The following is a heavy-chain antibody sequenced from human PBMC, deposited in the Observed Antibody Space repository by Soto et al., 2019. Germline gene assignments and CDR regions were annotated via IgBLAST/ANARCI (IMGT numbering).Heavy chain of an antibody. CDR1: GGSFSSYA. CDR2: IIPIFGTA. D-gene: IGHD6-13*01. CDR3: ANGLYSRSWYSVN. Sequence: ASVKVSCKASGGSFSSYAISWVRQAPGQGLEWMGGIIPIFGTANYAQKFQGRVTITADESTSTAYMELSSLRSEDTAVYYCANGLYSRSWYSVNWGQGTLVTVSS. V-gene: IGHV1-69*13. J-gene: IGHJ4*02.